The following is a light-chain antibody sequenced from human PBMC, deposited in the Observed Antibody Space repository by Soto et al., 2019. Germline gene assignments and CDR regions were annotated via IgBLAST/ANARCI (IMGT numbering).Light chain of an antibody. J-gene: IGLJ2*01. CDR2: SNN. CDR1: GSNIGSNT. Sequence: QSVLTQPPSASGTPGQRVTISCSGSGSNIGSNTVNWYQQLPGTAHKLLIYSNNQRPSGVPDRFSGYKSGTSASLAISGLQSEDEADYYCAAWDDSLNGLVVFGGGTKLTVL. CDR3: AAWDDSLNGLVV. V-gene: IGLV1-44*01.